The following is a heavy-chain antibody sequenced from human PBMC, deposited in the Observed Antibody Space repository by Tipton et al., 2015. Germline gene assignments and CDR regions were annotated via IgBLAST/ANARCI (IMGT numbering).Heavy chain of an antibody. Sequence: LRLSCTVSGYSISSGYYWGWIRQPPGKGLEWIGSIFHRGDTNYNPSLKSRVTISLDTSKNQFSLKLNSVTAADTAVYYCARDLEHGMDVWGQGTTVTVSS. CDR3: ARDLEHGMDV. CDR2: IFHRGDT. V-gene: IGHV4-38-2*02. CDR1: GYSISSGYY. D-gene: IGHD5-24*01. J-gene: IGHJ6*02.